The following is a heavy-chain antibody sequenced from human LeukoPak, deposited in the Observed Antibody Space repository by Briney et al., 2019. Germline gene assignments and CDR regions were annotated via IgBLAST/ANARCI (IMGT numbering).Heavy chain of an antibody. D-gene: IGHD3-22*01. J-gene: IGHJ4*02. CDR1: GGSITSSY. Sequence: SETLSLTCSVSGGSITSSYWSWIRQPPGKGLEWIGYIYYSGSTNYNPSLKSRVTISVDTSKNQFSLKLSSVTAADTAVYYCARLYYDSSGYYYYFDYWGQGTLVTVSS. CDR3: ARLYYDSSGYYYYFDY. CDR2: IYYSGST. V-gene: IGHV4-59*01.